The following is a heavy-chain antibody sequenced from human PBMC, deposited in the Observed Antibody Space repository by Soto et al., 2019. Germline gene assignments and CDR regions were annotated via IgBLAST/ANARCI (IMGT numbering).Heavy chain of an antibody. J-gene: IGHJ4*02. Sequence: ASVKVSCKASGYSLINYAIHWVRQAPGQRLEWMGRIIAGNGDTKYSQKFQGRVTIARDTSASTAYMELSSLISEDTAVYYCARDHYYGSGSYNYFDYWGQGTLVTVSS. D-gene: IGHD3-10*01. CDR2: IIAGNGDT. CDR1: GYSLINYA. V-gene: IGHV1-3*01. CDR3: ARDHYYGSGSYNYFDY.